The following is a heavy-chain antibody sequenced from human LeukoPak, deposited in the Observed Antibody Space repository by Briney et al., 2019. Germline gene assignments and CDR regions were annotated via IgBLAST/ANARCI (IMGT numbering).Heavy chain of an antibody. V-gene: IGHV4-39*01. Sequence: SETLSLTCTVSGGSISSSSHYWGWTRQPPGKGLEWIGSIYYSGSTYYNASLQSRVTISIDTSKNQFSLRLNSVTAAGTAMYFCVKSGGYGLIDYWGQGTLVTVSS. D-gene: IGHD1-26*01. CDR3: VKSGGYGLIDY. J-gene: IGHJ4*02. CDR2: IYYSGST. CDR1: GGSISSSSHY.